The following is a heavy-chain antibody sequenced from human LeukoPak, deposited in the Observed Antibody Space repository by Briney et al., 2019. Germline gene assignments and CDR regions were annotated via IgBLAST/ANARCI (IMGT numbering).Heavy chain of an antibody. CDR3: AKAIDGENTYIFDY. CDR2: IWYDGSNK. J-gene: IGHJ4*02. CDR1: GLTFSSYG. Sequence: GRSLRLSCAASGLTFSSYGMHWVRQAPGKGLEWVAVIWYDGSNKYYADSVKGRFTISRDNSKNTLYLQMNSLRAEDTAVYYCAKAIDGENTYIFDYWGQGTLVPVSS. D-gene: IGHD4-17*01. V-gene: IGHV3-33*06.